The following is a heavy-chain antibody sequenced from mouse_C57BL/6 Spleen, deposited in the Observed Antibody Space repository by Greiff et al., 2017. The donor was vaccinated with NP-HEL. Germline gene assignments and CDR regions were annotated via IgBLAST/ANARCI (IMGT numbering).Heavy chain of an antibody. Sequence: QVQLQQPGAELVKPGASVKLSCKASGYTFTSYWMHWVKQRPGQGLEWIGMIHPNSGSTNYNEKFKSTATLTVDKASSTAYMQLSSLTSEYSAGYYCARSTMITSWCADWGKGTLVTVSA. J-gene: IGHJ3*01. CDR3: ARSTMITSWCAD. CDR1: GYTFTSYW. D-gene: IGHD2-4*01. V-gene: IGHV1-64*01. CDR2: IHPNSGST.